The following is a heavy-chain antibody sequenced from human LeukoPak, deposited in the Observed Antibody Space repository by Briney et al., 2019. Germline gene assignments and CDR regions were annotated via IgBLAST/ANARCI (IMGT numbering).Heavy chain of an antibody. CDR2: INKDGGEK. J-gene: IGHJ4*02. CDR1: GFTFSSYW. Sequence: GGSLRLSCAASGFTFSSYWMSWVRQAPGKGLEWVANINKDGGEKYYVDSVKGRFTISRDNAKNSLYLQMNSLRADDTAVYYCVKDSSSSIDYWGQGTLVTVSS. CDR3: VKDSSSSIDY. D-gene: IGHD6-6*01. V-gene: IGHV3-7*03.